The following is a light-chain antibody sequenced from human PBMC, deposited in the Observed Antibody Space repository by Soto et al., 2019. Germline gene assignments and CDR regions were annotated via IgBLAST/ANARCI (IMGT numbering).Light chain of an antibody. CDR2: EVS. CDR1: SSDVGSYNL. CDR3: CSYAGSSINDV. Sequence: QSVLTQPASVSGSPGQSITISCTGTSSDVGSYNLVSWYQQHPGKAPKLMIYEVSKRPSGVSNRFSGSKSGNTASLTISGLQAEDEADYYCCSYAGSSINDVFGTGTKLTVL. V-gene: IGLV2-23*02. J-gene: IGLJ1*01.